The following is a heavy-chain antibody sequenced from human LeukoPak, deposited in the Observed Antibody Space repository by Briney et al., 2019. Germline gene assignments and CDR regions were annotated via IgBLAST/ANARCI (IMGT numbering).Heavy chain of an antibody. CDR2: ISYDGSNK. Sequence: PGRSLRLSCAASGFTFSSYAMHWVRQAPGKGLEWVAVISYDGSNKYYADSVKGRFTISRDNSKNTLYLQMNSLRAEDTAIYYCARGPIVGVYIWGQGTMVTVSS. J-gene: IGHJ3*02. CDR3: ARGPIVGVYI. D-gene: IGHD3-22*01. CDR1: GFTFSSYA. V-gene: IGHV3-30-3*01.